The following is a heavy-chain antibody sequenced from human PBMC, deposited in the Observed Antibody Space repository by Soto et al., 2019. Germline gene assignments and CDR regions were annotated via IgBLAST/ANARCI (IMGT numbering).Heavy chain of an antibody. V-gene: IGHV3-74*01. CDR2: INIDGSST. CDR1: GFTFSRFW. J-gene: IGHJ4*02. Sequence: GGSLRLSCAASGFTFSRFWMHWVRQAPGKGLVWVSRINIDGSSTSYADSVKGRFTISRDNAKNTLYLQMNSLRADDTAVYYCARVNDWNYPIDYWGPGTLVTVSS. CDR3: ARVNDWNYPIDY. D-gene: IGHD1-7*01.